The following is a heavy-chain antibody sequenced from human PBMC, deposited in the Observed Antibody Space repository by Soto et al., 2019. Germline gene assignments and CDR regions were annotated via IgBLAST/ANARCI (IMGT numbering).Heavy chain of an antibody. J-gene: IGHJ4*02. D-gene: IGHD6-6*01. CDR2: IKQDGSEK. CDR3: ARDHYSSSGTYFDY. Sequence: GGSLRLSCAASGFTFSSYWMSWVRQAPGKGLEWVANIKQDGSEKYYVDSVKGRFTISRDNAKNSLYLQMNSLRAEDTAVYYCARDHYSSSGTYFDYWGQGTLVTVSS. V-gene: IGHV3-7*01. CDR1: GFTFSSYW.